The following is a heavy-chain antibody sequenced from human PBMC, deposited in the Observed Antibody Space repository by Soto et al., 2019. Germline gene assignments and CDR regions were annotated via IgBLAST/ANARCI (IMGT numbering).Heavy chain of an antibody. Sequence: QLEQSGGALVQPGGSLRLPCAASDFDVSGNYISWVRQAPGKGLEWVSMIHVDGRTYYGDSVRGRFIVSRDDSENTVYLQMNSLRAEDTAVYVCARDLTLIGGGVVSYYFGMDIWGQGTMVTVSS. J-gene: IGHJ6*02. CDR2: IHVDGRT. CDR3: ARDLTLIGGGVVSYYFGMDI. V-gene: IGHV3-53*01. D-gene: IGHD3-10*01. CDR1: DFDVSGNY.